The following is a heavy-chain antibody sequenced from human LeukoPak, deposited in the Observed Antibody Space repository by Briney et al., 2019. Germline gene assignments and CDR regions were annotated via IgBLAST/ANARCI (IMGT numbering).Heavy chain of an antibody. D-gene: IGHD5-24*01. J-gene: IGHJ4*02. CDR1: GFTFGDYA. CDR3: TRVNGYNNYDY. Sequence: PGGSLRLSCTTSGFTFGDYAMNWVRQAPGRGLERVTFIRSRAYGATSGYAASVKGRFTISRDDSKSIAYLQMNSLETEDTAVYYCTRVNGYNNYDYWGQGTLVTVSS. V-gene: IGHV3-49*04. CDR2: IRSRAYGATS.